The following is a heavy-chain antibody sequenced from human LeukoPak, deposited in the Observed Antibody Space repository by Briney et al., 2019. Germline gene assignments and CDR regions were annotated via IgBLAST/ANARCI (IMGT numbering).Heavy chain of an antibody. Sequence: PSETLSLTCAVYGGYFSGYYWSWIRQPPGKGLEWIGEINHSGSTNYNPSLKSRVTISVDTSKNQFSLKLSSVTAADTAVYYCARGLWFGELLFDPWGQGTLVTVSS. V-gene: IGHV4-34*01. CDR1: GGYFSGYY. J-gene: IGHJ5*02. D-gene: IGHD3-10*01. CDR3: ARGLWFGELLFDP. CDR2: INHSGST.